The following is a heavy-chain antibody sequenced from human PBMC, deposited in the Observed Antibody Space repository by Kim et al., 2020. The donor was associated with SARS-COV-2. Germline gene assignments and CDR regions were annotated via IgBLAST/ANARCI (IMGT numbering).Heavy chain of an antibody. CDR1: GFTFSSYG. V-gene: IGHV3-30*18. Sequence: GGSLRLSCAASGFTFSSYGMHWVRQAPGKGLEWVAVISYDGSNKYYADSVKGRFTISRDNSKNTLYLQMNSLRAEDTAVYYCAKEANREAVAGSDAFDIWGQGTMVTVSS. D-gene: IGHD6-19*01. J-gene: IGHJ3*02. CDR3: AKEANREAVAGSDAFDI. CDR2: ISYDGSNK.